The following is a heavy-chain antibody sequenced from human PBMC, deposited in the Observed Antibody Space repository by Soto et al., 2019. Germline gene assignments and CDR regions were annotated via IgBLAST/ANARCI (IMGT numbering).Heavy chain of an antibody. D-gene: IGHD1-26*01. Sequence: GGSLRLSCAASGFTFSNAWMSWVRQAPGKGLEWVGRIKSKTDGGTTDYAAPVKGRFTISRDDSKNTLYLQMNSLRAEDTAVYYCAKDSSYLPSNYFDYWGQGTLVTVSS. CDR3: AKDSSYLPSNYFDY. J-gene: IGHJ4*02. V-gene: IGHV3-15*01. CDR2: IKSKTDGGTT. CDR1: GFTFSNAW.